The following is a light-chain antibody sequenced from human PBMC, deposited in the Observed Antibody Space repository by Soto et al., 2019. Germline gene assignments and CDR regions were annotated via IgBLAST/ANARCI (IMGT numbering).Light chain of an antibody. CDR1: QGISSY. Sequence: AILLTQSPSSFSASTGDRVTITCGASQGISSYLAWYQQKPGKAPKLLIYAASTLQSGVPSRFSGSGSGTDFTLTISCLKSEDFATYYCQQYYSYPRTFGQGTKVDIK. J-gene: IGKJ1*01. V-gene: IGKV1-8*01. CDR3: QQYYSYPRT. CDR2: AAS.